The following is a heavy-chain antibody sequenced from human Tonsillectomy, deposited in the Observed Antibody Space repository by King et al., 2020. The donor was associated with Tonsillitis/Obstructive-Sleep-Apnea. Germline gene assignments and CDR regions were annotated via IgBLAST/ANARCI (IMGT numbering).Heavy chain of an antibody. D-gene: IGHD3-3*01. Sequence: VQLVESGGGLVKPGGSLRLSCAASGFTFSNAWMGWVRQAPGKGLEWVGRIISKNDGGATDYAAPVKGRFTNSRDDSENTLDLQMNSLNTEDTAVYYCTTSPPRALRFLEWGQGTLVTVSS. CDR3: TTSPPRALRFLE. CDR1: GFTFSNAW. V-gene: IGHV3-15*01. CDR2: IISKNDGGAT. J-gene: IGHJ4*02.